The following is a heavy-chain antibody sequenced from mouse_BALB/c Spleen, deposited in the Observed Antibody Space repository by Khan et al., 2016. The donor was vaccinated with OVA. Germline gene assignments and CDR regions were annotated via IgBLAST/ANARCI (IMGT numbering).Heavy chain of an antibody. D-gene: IGHD2-10*01. CDR1: GYTFTNYG. CDR3: ARPPYLSYTLVH. Sequence: QIQLVQSGPELKKPGETVKISCKASGYTFTNYGMNWVKQSPGKALKWMGWINTYTGEPTYADDFKGRFAFSLETSASTAYLQINNLKTEDTATYFCARPPYLSYTLVHWGQGTAVTVSS. V-gene: IGHV9-3-1*01. J-gene: IGHJ4*01. CDR2: INTYTGEP.